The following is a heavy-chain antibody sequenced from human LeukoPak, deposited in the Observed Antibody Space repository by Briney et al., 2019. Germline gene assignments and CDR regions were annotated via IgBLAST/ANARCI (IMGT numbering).Heavy chain of an antibody. J-gene: IGHJ6*02. V-gene: IGHV3-11*04. CDR2: ISSSGSTI. CDR3: ARAAAAVGMDV. CDR1: GFTFSDYY. Sequence: GGSLRLSCAASGFTFSDYYMSWIRQAPGKGLEWVSYISSSGSTIYYADSVKGRFTISRDNSKNTLYLQMNSLRAEDTAVYYCARAAAAVGMDVWGQGTTVTVSS. D-gene: IGHD6-13*01.